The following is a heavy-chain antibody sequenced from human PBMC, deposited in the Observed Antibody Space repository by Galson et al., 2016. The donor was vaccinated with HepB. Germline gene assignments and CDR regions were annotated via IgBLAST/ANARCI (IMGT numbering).Heavy chain of an antibody. CDR2: VYPAVSDV. Sequence: QSGAEVKKPGQSLRISCEASGYRFTNYWIGWVRQMPGKGLEWLGIVYPAVSDVRYGPSCPGQVTISADKSTSTAYLQWRSVQASDTAIYYCVRMAGFCSSPSCSFNQSWVDPWGQGTLVTVSS. D-gene: IGHD2-2*01. CDR1: GYRFTNYW. CDR3: VRMAGFCSSPSCSFNQSWVDP. V-gene: IGHV5-51*03. J-gene: IGHJ5*02.